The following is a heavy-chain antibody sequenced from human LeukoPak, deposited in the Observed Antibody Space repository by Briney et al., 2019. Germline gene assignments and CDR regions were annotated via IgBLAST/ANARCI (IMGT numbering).Heavy chain of an antibody. V-gene: IGHV3-7*01. CDR1: GFIFKKYW. Sequence: GESLRLSCAAFGFIFKKYWMNWVRQVPGKGLECLANIKEDGSETYYADSVKGRFTISRDNPKNLLFLQINSLRVEDTAVYYCARETPRRGETRDGYRWGQGTVVTVSS. J-gene: IGHJ4*02. CDR2: IKEDGSET. CDR3: ARETPRRGETRDGYR. D-gene: IGHD5-24*01.